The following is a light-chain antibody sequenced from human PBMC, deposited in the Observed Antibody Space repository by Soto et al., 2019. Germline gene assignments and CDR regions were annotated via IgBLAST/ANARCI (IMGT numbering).Light chain of an antibody. CDR3: QQYGGSRLT. J-gene: IGKJ4*01. V-gene: IGKV3-20*01. CDR2: GAS. CDR1: QSVNNNY. Sequence: EIVLTQSPGTPSLSPGERATLSCRASQSVNNNYLAWNQQKPGQAPRLLIYGASNRATGIPDTFSGSGSGTDFTLTISRLEPEDFAVYYCQQYGGSRLTFGGGTKVEIK.